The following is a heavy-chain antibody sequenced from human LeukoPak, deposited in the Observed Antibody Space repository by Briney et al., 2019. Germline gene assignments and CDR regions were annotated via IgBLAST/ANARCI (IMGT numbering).Heavy chain of an antibody. D-gene: IGHD3-9*01. CDR3: ATVVASYYDILTAFDY. CDR1: GYTLTKLS. CDR2: FDPEDGET. Sequence: ASVKVSCKVSGYTLTKLSMHWVRQAPGKGLEWMGGFDPEDGETIYAQKFQGRVTMTEDSSTDTAYMELSSLRSKDTAVYYCATVVASYYDILTAFDYWGQGTLVTVSS. J-gene: IGHJ4*02. V-gene: IGHV1-24*01.